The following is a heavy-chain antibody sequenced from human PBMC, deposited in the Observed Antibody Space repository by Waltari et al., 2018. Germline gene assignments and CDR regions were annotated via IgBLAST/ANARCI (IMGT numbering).Heavy chain of an antibody. Sequence: QVQLVQSGAEVKKPGASVKVSCKVSGYTLTELSIHWLRQSPGKGLEWMGGFDPEDGETIYAQKFQGRVTMTEDTSTDTAYMELSSLRSEDTAVYYCATTGTYCSGGSCMVEPLDYWGQGTLVTVSS. J-gene: IGHJ4*02. CDR3: ATTGTYCSGGSCMVEPLDY. D-gene: IGHD2-15*01. CDR2: FDPEDGET. CDR1: GYTLTELS. V-gene: IGHV1-24*01.